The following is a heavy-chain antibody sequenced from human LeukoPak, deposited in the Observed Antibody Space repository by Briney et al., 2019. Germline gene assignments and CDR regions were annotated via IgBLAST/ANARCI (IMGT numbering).Heavy chain of an antibody. J-gene: IGHJ4*02. V-gene: IGHV3-66*01. CDR3: ARGLFASGNYYNFFDY. CDR2: IFNGGST. D-gene: IGHD3-10*01. CDR1: GFTVSSKY. Sequence: QPGGSLRLSCAASGFTVSSKYMSWVRQAPGKGLEWVSVIFNGGSTYYADSVKGRFTISTDNSKNMLYLQMNSLRAEDTAVYYCARGLFASGNYYNFFDYWAQGTLVTVSS.